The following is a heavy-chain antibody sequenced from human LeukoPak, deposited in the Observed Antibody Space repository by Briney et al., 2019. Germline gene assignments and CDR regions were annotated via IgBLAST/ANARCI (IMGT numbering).Heavy chain of an antibody. J-gene: IGHJ4*02. V-gene: IGHV3-21*01. CDR3: ARDLVPAAIPPFDY. D-gene: IGHD2-2*02. Sequence: GGSLRLSCAVSGFTFNTYNMNWVRQAPGKGLEWVSSISSSSSYIYYADSVKGRFTISRDNAKNSLYLQMNSLRAEDTAVYYCARDLVPAAIPPFDYWGQGTLVTVSS. CDR1: GFTFNTYN. CDR2: ISSSSSYI.